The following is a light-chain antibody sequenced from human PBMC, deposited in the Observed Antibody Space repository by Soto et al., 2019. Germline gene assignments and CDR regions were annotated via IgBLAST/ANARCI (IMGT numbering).Light chain of an antibody. J-gene: IGKJ1*01. CDR2: DVS. V-gene: IGKV1-5*01. CDR1: QSLSHW. Sequence: DIQMTKSPSTLSASIGDTVTITCRATQSLSHWLAWYQQKPGTAPRLLIYDVSSLESGVPSRLSGSGSGPDFTLAISHLLPADFSTYYGHQYVPNSPFAFGHGTKV. CDR3: HQYVPNSPFA.